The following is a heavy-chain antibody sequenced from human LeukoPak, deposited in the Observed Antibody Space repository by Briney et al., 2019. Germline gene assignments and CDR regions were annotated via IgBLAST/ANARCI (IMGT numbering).Heavy chain of an antibody. CDR3: ASVACSAVTCFGFLFFDY. D-gene: IGHD2-15*01. Sequence: GGSLRPSCAASGFTFSNYWMSWVRQAPGKGLEWVAHIKQDGTEKYYVDSVKGRFTISRDNAKNSLFLQMNSLRAEDTAVYYCASVACSAVTCFGFLFFDYWGQGTLVTVSS. CDR2: IKQDGTEK. J-gene: IGHJ4*02. CDR1: GFTFSNYW. V-gene: IGHV3-7*01.